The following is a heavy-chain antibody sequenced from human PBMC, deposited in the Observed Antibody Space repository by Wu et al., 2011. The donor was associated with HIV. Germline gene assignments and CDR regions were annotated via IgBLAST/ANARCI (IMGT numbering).Heavy chain of an antibody. CDR3: ARATYPPVTSRGPYYYMDV. Sequence: QVQLVQSGAEVKKPGASVKVSCKAAGYTFTSYYMHWVRQAPGQGLEWMGIFNPSVGTTSYAQKFQGRVTMTRDTSTSTVYMELSSLRSEDTAVYYCARATYPPVTSRGPYYYMDVWGKGTTVTVSS. CDR1: GYTFTSYY. CDR2: FNPSVGTT. V-gene: IGHV1-46*01. D-gene: IGHD4-11*01. J-gene: IGHJ6*03.